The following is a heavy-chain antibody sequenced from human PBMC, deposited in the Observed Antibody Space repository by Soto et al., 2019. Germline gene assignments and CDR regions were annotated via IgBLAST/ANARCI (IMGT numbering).Heavy chain of an antibody. Sequence: GGSLRLFCAASGFSFRSYWMHWVRQAPGKGLVWVSRISSDGSNTTYADSVKGRFTISRDNAENTLFLQMNSLRAEDTAVYHCARGLWYHGSGLPESWGQGTLVTVSS. V-gene: IGHV3-74*01. D-gene: IGHD3-10*01. CDR2: ISSDGSNT. J-gene: IGHJ5*02. CDR3: ARGLWYHGSGLPES. CDR1: GFSFRSYW.